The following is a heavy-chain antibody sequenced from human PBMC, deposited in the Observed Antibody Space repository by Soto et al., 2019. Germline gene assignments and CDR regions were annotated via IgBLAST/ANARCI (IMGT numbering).Heavy chain of an antibody. D-gene: IGHD3-10*01. CDR3: ARGRVRGVYGMDV. V-gene: IGHV3-33*01. Sequence: QVQLVESGGGVVRPGRSLRLSCAASGFTFSSYGMHWVRQAPGKGLEWVAVIWYDGSNKYYADSVKGRFTISRDNSKNTLYLQMNSLRAEDTAVYYCARGRVRGVYGMDVWGQGTTVTVSS. J-gene: IGHJ6*02. CDR2: IWYDGSNK. CDR1: GFTFSSYG.